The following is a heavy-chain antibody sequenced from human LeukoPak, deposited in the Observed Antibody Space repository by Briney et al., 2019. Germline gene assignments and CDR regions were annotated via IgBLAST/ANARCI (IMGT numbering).Heavy chain of an antibody. Sequence: SETLSLTCTVSGGSISGSNFYWGWIRQPPGKGLDWIGSIYYSGNTYYNPSLKSRVTISVDTSKNQFSLKLSSVTAADTAVYYCAREETDSGSYLDAFDIWGQGTMVTVSS. V-gene: IGHV4-39*07. CDR1: GGSISGSNFY. D-gene: IGHD1-26*01. CDR3: AREETDSGSYLDAFDI. J-gene: IGHJ3*02. CDR2: IYYSGNT.